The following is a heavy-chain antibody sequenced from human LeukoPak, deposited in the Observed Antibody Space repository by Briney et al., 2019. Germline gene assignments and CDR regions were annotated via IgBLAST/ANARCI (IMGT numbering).Heavy chain of an antibody. CDR3: ARDSDSSGPNWFDP. J-gene: IGHJ5*02. V-gene: IGHV3-30-3*01. CDR2: ISYDGSNK. D-gene: IGHD3-22*01. CDR1: GFTFSSYA. Sequence: PGRSLRLSCAASGFTFSSYAMHWVRQAPGKGLEWVAVISYDGSNKYYADSVKGRSTISRDNSKNTLYLQMNSLRAEDTAVYYCARDSDSSGPNWFDPWGQGTLVTVSS.